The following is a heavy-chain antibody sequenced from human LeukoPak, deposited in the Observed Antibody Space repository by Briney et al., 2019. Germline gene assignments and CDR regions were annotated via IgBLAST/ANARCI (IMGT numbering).Heavy chain of an antibody. CDR2: IYSGGST. D-gene: IGHD2-2*01. CDR1: GFTFSSYA. V-gene: IGHV3-66*01. J-gene: IGHJ4*02. CDR3: AKGGTVVVPAANRLVDY. Sequence: PGGSLRLSCAASGFTFSSYALTWVRQAPGKGLEWVSVIYSGGSTNYADSVKGRFTISRDNSKNTLHLQMNSLRAEDTAVYYCAKGGTVVVPAANRLVDYWGQGTLVTVSS.